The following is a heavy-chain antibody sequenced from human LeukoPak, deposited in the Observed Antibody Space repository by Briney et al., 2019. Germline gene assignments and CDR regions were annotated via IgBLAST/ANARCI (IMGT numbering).Heavy chain of an antibody. D-gene: IGHD3-10*01. CDR1: GFTFSSYW. CDR2: INSDGSST. V-gene: IGHV3-74*01. CDR3: ASGGYSPRY. Sequence: GGSLRLSCAASGFTFSSYWMHWVRQAPGKGLVWFSRINSDGSSTSYGDSVKGRFTISRDNAKNTLYLQMNSLRAEDTAVYYCASGGYSPRYWGQGTLVTVSS. J-gene: IGHJ4*02.